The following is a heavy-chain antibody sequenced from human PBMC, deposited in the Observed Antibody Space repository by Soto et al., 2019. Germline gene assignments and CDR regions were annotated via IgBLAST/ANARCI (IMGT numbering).Heavy chain of an antibody. Sequence: ASVKVSCKASGYTFTSYGISWVRQAPGEGLEWMVWISAYNGNTKYAQKFQGRVTMTTDTSTSTAYMELRSLRSEDTAVYYCARDETSLTTGPFDVWGQGTTVTVSS. CDR3: ARDETSLTTGPFDV. CDR1: GYTFTSYG. J-gene: IGHJ6*02. CDR2: ISAYNGNT. D-gene: IGHD4-17*01. V-gene: IGHV1-18*01.